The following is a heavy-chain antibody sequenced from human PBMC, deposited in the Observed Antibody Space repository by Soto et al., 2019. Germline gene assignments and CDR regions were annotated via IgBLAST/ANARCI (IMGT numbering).Heavy chain of an antibody. D-gene: IGHD3-10*01. CDR1: GYTFSSYG. CDR2: SSTYNVDT. V-gene: IGHV1-18*01. CDR3: VRGGFAYGYLDY. Sequence: SVKVSCKTSGYTFSSYGIVWVRQPPGQGLEWMGWSSTYNVDTKYADKFQGRLTMSSDTSTTTAYMELRRLRSDDTAVYYCVRGGFAYGYLDYWGQGTLVTVSS. J-gene: IGHJ4*02.